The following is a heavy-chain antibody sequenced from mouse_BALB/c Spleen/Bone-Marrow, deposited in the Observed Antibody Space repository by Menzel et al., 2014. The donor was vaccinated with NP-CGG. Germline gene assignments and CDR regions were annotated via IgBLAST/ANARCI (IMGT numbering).Heavy chain of an antibody. V-gene: IGHV1-52*01. Sequence: QVHVKQSGAELVRPGASVQLSCKASGYTFTSYWMNWIKQRPEHGLEWIGRIDPYNREPLYNQKFKDKAILTVDKSSITAFIQPNSLTSEGSAVYYFLRGGAFDYWGQGTTLTVSS. J-gene: IGHJ2*01. CDR3: LRGGAFDY. CDR1: GYTFTSYW. CDR2: IDPYNREP.